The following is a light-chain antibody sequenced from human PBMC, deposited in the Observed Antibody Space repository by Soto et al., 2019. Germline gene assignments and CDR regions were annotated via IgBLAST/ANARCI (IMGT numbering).Light chain of an antibody. CDR1: QSFSSSY. CDR2: GAS. CDR3: QPYGSALFT. J-gene: IGKJ3*01. Sequence: DSVLTQSPGTLSLSPGERDTLSCRASQSFSSSYLAWYQQKPGQAPRLLIYGASSRATGIPDRFSGSGSGIAFTLTISCLEPEDFSVYYCQPYGSALFTFGPGTKVDFK. V-gene: IGKV3-20*01.